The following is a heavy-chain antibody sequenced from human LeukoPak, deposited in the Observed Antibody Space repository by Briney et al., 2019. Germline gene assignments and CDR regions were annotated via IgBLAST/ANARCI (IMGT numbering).Heavy chain of an antibody. CDR1: GFTFSSYE. Sequence: GGSMRLSCPAAGFTFSSYEMNWVRQAPGKGLEWVSYISSSGSTIYYADSVKGRFTISRDNAKNSLYLQMNSLRAEDTAVYYCARVGVVVVAADDYWGQGTLVTVSS. D-gene: IGHD2-15*01. CDR3: ARVGVVVVAADDY. V-gene: IGHV3-48*03. CDR2: ISSSGSTI. J-gene: IGHJ4*02.